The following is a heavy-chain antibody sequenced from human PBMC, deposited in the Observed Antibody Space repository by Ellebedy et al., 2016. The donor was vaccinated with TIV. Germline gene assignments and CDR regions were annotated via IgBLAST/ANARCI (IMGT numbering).Heavy chain of an antibody. J-gene: IGHJ5*02. CDR3: AKVVKGSLDP. CDR2: ISSGGTTI. Sequence: GESLKISXAASGFSFSDSYMSWIRQAPGKGLEWVSYISSGGTTIRYADSVKGRFTISRDNAKNSLYLQMNSLRAEDTAVYYCAKVVKGSLDPWGQGTLVTVSS. D-gene: IGHD2-15*01. V-gene: IGHV3-11*01. CDR1: GFSFSDSY.